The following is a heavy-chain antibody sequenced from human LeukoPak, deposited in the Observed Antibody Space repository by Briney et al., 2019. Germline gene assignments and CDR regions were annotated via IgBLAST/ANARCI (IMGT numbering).Heavy chain of an antibody. V-gene: IGHV3-30*04. CDR2: ISYDGKKS. CDR3: ARARAGEWSPFDY. J-gene: IGHJ4*02. D-gene: IGHD3-3*01. CDR1: GFSFNSYD. Sequence: GGSLRLSCAASGFSFNSYDMHWVRQAPGKGLEWVAVISYDGKKSYYADSVKGRFTISRDNSKSTLYLQMNSLRAEDTAVYYCARARAGEWSPFDYWGQGTLVTVSS.